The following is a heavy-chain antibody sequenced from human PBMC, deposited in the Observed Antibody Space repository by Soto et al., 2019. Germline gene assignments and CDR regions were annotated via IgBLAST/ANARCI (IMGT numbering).Heavy chain of an antibody. CDR3: ARDTRATRGLDEMDT. J-gene: IGHJ6*02. V-gene: IGHV1-2*02. CDR2: INPKNGDT. CDR1: GYIFSGHF. Sequence: QVQLVQSGAEVKKPGASVKVSCRASGYIFSGHFIHWMRQAPGQGLEWMGCINPKNGDTHYARRFQGRATRTRDTSPNLVNMDLGGLRSDDAAGYYCARDTRATRGLDEMDTGGQEPSVT. D-gene: IGHD1-26*01.